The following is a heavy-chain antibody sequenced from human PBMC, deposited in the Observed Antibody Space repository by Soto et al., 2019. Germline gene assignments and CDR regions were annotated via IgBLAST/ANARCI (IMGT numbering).Heavy chain of an antibody. V-gene: IGHV4-4*02. Sequence: QVQLRESGPGLVKPSGTLSLTCVVSGGPINSGNWWSWVRQPPGKGLEWIGEMHHGGTTYYNPSLKXXIFTSFDKSKNHFSLELTSVTAADTAIYYCATQTISYTWDVWGQGASVTVSS. CDR2: MHHGGTT. CDR1: GGPINSGNW. J-gene: IGHJ6*02. D-gene: IGHD3-3*01. CDR3: ATQTISYTWDV.